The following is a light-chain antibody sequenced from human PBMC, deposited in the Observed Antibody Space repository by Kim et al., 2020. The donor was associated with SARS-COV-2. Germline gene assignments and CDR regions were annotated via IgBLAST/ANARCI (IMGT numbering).Light chain of an antibody. J-gene: IGLJ3*02. CDR1: NIRSKS. CDR2: YDS. V-gene: IGLV3-21*04. Sequence: APGKTAKITCGGNNIRSKSVRWYQQKPGQAPVLVIYYDSDRPSGIPERFSGSNSGNTATLTISRVEAGDEADYYCQVWDSSSDHRVFGGGTQLTVL. CDR3: QVWDSSSDHRV.